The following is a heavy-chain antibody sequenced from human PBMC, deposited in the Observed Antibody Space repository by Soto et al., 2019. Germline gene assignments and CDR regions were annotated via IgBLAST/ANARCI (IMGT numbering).Heavy chain of an antibody. CDR2: INTDGTRT. J-gene: IGHJ4*01. D-gene: IGHD4-17*01. V-gene: IGHV3-74*01. Sequence: GSLRLSFEASRVTFSRHWMHWVLPSPWNWPVWVSRINTDGTRTNYAGSVKGRFTVSRDNAKNTLYMQMNSLRDDDTAVYYCASRPDDSDYLLPDYWGHGTPVTVSS. CDR1: RVTFSRHW. CDR3: ASRPDDSDYLLPDY.